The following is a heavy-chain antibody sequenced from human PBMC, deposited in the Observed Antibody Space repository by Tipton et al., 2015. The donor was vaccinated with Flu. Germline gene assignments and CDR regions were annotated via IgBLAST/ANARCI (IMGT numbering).Heavy chain of an antibody. CDR3: AKGRIAAAGQDGMDV. D-gene: IGHD6-13*01. Sequence: SLRLSCTSSAFSFSAYALNWVRQAPGKGLEWVSAISGGDDSTYYADSVKGRFTISTDPSKNTVYLQMNSLRVDDTALYYCAKGRIAAAGQDGMDVWGQGTTVTVSS. CDR2: ISGGDDST. CDR1: AFSFSAYA. J-gene: IGHJ6*02. V-gene: IGHV3-23*01.